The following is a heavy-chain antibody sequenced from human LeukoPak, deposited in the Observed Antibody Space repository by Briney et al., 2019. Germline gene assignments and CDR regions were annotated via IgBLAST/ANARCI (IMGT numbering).Heavy chain of an antibody. CDR2: IHYTGST. CDR3: VRDLGTAARNY. D-gene: IGHD6-6*01. Sequence: SETLSLTCTVSGGSINNYYWSWIRQPPGKGLEWIGHIHYTGSTNYNPSLKNRVSISVDTSKNQFSLNLSSMTAADTSIYYCVRDLGTAARNYWGQGTLVTVSS. V-gene: IGHV4-59*01. J-gene: IGHJ4*02. CDR1: GGSINNYY.